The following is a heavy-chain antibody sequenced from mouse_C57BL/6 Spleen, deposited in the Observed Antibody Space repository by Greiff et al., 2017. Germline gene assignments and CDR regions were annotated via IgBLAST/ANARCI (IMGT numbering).Heavy chain of an antibody. CDR3: AREEEGAMDY. CDR1: GYTFTSYW. V-gene: IGHV1-61*01. CDR2: IYPSDSET. J-gene: IGHJ4*01. Sequence: QVQLQQPGAELVRPGSSVKLSCKASGYTFTSYWMDWVKQRPGQGLEWIGNIYPSDSETHYNQKFKDKATLTVDKSSSTAYMQLSSLTSEDSAVXYCAREEEGAMDYWGQGTSVTVSS.